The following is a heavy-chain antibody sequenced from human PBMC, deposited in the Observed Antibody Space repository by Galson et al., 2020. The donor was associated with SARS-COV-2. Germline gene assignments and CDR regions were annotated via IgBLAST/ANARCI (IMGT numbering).Heavy chain of an antibody. CDR1: GFTFSNNA. J-gene: IGHJ4*02. CDR2: ISGSGGTT. CDR3: ATHSSGWYASD. Sequence: GGSLRLSCAASGFTFSNNAMSWVRQAPGKGLEWVSAISGSGGTTYYIDSVKGRFTISRDNSQNTLYLQMNSLRAEDTAVYYCATHSSGWYASDWGQGTLVTVSS. D-gene: IGHD6-19*01. V-gene: IGHV3-23*01.